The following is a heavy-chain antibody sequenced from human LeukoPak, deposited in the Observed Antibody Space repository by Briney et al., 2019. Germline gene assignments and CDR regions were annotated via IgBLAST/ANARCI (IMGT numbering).Heavy chain of an antibody. D-gene: IGHD5-24*01. V-gene: IGHV3-15*01. CDR1: GFTFRNAS. J-gene: IGHJ3*02. CDR3: TTSILHGAFDI. Sequence: GGSLRLSCAASGFTFRNASMSWVRQAPGKGLEWVGRIKSKTDGGTTDYAAPVKGRFTISRDDSKNTLYLQMNSLKTEDTAVYYCTTSILHGAFDIWGQGTMVTVSS. CDR2: IKSKTDGGTT.